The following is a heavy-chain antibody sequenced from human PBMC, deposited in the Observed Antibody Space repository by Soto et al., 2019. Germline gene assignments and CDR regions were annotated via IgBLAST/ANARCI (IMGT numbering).Heavy chain of an antibody. CDR2: IVVGSGNT. CDR3: AAESGITPSYYFDY. CDR1: GFTFTSSA. J-gene: IGHJ4*02. Sequence: ASVKVSCKASGFTFTSSAVQWVRQARGQRLEWIGWIVVGSGNTNYAQKFQERVTIARDMSTSTAYMELSSLRSEDTAVYYCAAESGITPSYYFDYWGQGTLVTVS. V-gene: IGHV1-58*01. D-gene: IGHD2-15*01.